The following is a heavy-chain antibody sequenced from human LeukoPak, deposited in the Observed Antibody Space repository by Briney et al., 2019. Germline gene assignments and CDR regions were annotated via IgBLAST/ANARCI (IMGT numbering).Heavy chain of an antibody. CDR2: INPSGGST. D-gene: IGHD6-19*01. CDR3: ARVTFYSSGGNTAWFTP. Sequence: ASVKVSCKASGYTFTSYYMHWVRQAPGQGLEWMGIINPSGGSTSYAQKFQGRVTMTRDTSTSTVYMELSSLRSEDTAVYYCARVTFYSSGGNTAWFTPGAQGPLATSSS. CDR1: GYTFTSYY. V-gene: IGHV1-46*01. J-gene: IGHJ5*02.